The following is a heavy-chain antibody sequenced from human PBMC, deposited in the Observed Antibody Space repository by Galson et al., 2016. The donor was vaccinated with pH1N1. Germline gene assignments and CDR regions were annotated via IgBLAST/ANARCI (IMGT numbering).Heavy chain of an antibody. CDR1: GFTFRNYG. D-gene: IGHD1-14*01. V-gene: IGHV3-23*01. CDR2: ITFTGGST. CDR3: AKARATGIVNTGDFDY. J-gene: IGHJ4*02. Sequence: SLRLSCAASGFTFRNYGMSWVRQAPGKGLEWVSAITFTGGSTYYADDVKGRFTISRDTSKNTLYLQMNSLRVEDTAVSYCAKARATGIVNTGDFDYWGQGTLVTVSS.